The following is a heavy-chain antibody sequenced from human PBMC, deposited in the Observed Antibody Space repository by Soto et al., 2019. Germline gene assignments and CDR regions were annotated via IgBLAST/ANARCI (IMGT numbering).Heavy chain of an antibody. CDR2: IRGSGDIT. J-gene: IGHJ4*02. CDR3: ARSLPAAGTDY. D-gene: IGHD6-13*01. V-gene: IGHV3-23*01. CDR1: GFTFSIYV. Sequence: GGSLRLSCAASGFTFSIYVVTWVRQAPGKGLEWVSTIRGSGDITSYADSVRGRFTISRDNSKNTLYLQMNSLRADDTAFYYCARSLPAAGTDYWGQGTPVTVSS.